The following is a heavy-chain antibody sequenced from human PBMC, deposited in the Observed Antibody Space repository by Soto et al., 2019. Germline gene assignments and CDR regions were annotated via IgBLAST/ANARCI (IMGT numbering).Heavy chain of an antibody. CDR2: ISPMFGAA. Sequence: QVQLVQSGAEMKKPGSSVKVSCQSSGGTFNTYAMNWVRQAPGQGPEWMGDISPMFGAANYAPKFQGRVTITADESTGTSYMQLSILTSEDTALYFCAREVQVHTPAFVYWGQGTLVTASS. J-gene: IGHJ4*02. D-gene: IGHD3-10*01. V-gene: IGHV1-69*19. CDR1: GGTFNTYA. CDR3: AREVQVHTPAFVY.